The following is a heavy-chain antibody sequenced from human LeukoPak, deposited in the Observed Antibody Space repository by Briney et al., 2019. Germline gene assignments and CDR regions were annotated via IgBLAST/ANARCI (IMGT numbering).Heavy chain of an antibody. CDR3: ARGRGLDSSGYLDYYYYYMDV. D-gene: IGHD3-22*01. J-gene: IGHJ6*03. V-gene: IGHV3-7*04. CDR1: GFTFSTYS. CDR2: IKLDGSEQ. Sequence: GGSLRLSCAASGFTFSTYSMNWVRQAPGKGLEWVANIKLDGSEQYYVDSVKGRFTISRDNGRNLLYLQMNSLRAEDTAVYYCARGRGLDSSGYLDYYYYYMDVWGKGTTVTVSS.